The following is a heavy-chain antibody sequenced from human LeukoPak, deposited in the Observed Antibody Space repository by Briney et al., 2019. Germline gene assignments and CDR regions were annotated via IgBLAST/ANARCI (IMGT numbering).Heavy chain of an antibody. J-gene: IGHJ4*02. V-gene: IGHV3-23*01. Sequence: GGSLRLSCAASGFTFSSYAMSWVRQAPGKGLEWVSAISGSGGSTYYVDSVKGRFTISRDNSKNTLYLQMNSLRAEDTAVYYCAREPDYSNYVYLDYWGQGTLVTVSS. CDR1: GFTFSSYA. D-gene: IGHD4-11*01. CDR2: ISGSGGST. CDR3: AREPDYSNYVYLDY.